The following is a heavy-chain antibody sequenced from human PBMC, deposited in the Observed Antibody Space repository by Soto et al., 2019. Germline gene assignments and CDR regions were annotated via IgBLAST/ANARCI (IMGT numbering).Heavy chain of an antibody. CDR2: ISGSGGST. J-gene: IGHJ4*02. CDR3: AKVGIYYDILTGYYYFDY. V-gene: IGHV3-23*01. Sequence: GGSLRLSCAASGFTFSSYAMSWVRQAPGKGLEGVSAISGSGGSTYYADSVKGRFTISRDNSKNTLYLQMNSLRAEDTAVYYCAKVGIYYDILTGYYYFDYWGQGTLVTVSS. CDR1: GFTFSSYA. D-gene: IGHD3-9*01.